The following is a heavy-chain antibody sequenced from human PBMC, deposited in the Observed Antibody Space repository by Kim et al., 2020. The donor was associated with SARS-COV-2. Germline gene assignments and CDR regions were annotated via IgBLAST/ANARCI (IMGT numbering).Heavy chain of an antibody. J-gene: IGHJ3*02. V-gene: IGHV3-23*01. D-gene: IGHD6-19*01. Sequence: GGSLRLSCAASGFTFSSYAMSWVRQAPGKGLEWVSAISGSGGSTYYADSVKGRFTISRDNSKNTLYLQMNSLRAEDTAVYYCANIAVAGTRGADAFDIWGQGTMVTVSS. CDR1: GFTFSSYA. CDR3: ANIAVAGTRGADAFDI. CDR2: ISGSGGST.